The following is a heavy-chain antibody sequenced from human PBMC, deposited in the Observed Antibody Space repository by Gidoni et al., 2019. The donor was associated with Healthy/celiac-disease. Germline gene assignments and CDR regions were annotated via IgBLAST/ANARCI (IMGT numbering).Heavy chain of an antibody. D-gene: IGHD2-15*01. Sequence: QVQLQQLGAGLLKPSETLSLTCAVYGCSFSGYYWSRIRQPPGKGLEWIGETNHSGSTNYNPSLKSRVTISVDTSKNQFSLKLSSVTAADTAVYYCARQRGSYCSGGSCYSATHFDYWGQGTLVTVSS. CDR2: TNHSGST. J-gene: IGHJ4*02. CDR1: GCSFSGYY. CDR3: ARQRGSYCSGGSCYSATHFDY. V-gene: IGHV4-34*01.